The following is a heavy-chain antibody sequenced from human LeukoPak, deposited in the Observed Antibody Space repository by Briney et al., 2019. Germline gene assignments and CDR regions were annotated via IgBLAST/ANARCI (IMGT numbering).Heavy chain of an antibody. CDR1: GYSFTTYW. D-gene: IGHD3-10*01. J-gene: IGHJ5*02. CDR3: VRQRGASGTINHFDP. Sequence: GESLKISCKTSGYSFTTYWIGWVRQMPGTGLEWVGAIYPDDSDTRYSPSFQGQVVISADRSIRTAYLQWNTLKTSDTAMYYCVRQRGASGTINHFDPWGEGTLVTVSS. CDR2: IYPDDSDT. V-gene: IGHV5-51*01.